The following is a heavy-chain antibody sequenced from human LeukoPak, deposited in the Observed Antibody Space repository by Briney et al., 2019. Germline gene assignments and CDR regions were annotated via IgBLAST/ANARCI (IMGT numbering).Heavy chain of an antibody. CDR1: GGSISSYY. J-gene: IGHJ6*02. V-gene: IGHV4-59*08. Sequence: PSETLSLTCTVSGGSISSYYWTWIRQPPEKGLEWIGYIYYSGSTNYNASLKSRVTISVDTSNNQFSLNLSSVTAADTAVYYCAGMSSGYYYGMDVWGQGTTVTVSS. D-gene: IGHD3-22*01. CDR3: AGMSSGYYYGMDV. CDR2: IYYSGST.